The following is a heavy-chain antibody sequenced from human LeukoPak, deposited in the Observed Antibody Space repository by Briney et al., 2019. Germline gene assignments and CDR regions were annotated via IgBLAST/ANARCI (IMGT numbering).Heavy chain of an antibody. J-gene: IGHJ4*02. CDR2: IYPGDSDT. Sequence: GESLKISCKGSGYSFTSYWIGWVRQMPGKGLEWMGIIYPGDSDTRYSPSFQGQVTISADKSISTAYLQWSSLKASDTAMYYCARSIPEWELRGGDFDYWGQGTLDTVSS. CDR1: GYSFTSYW. CDR3: ARSIPEWELRGGDFDY. D-gene: IGHD1-26*01. V-gene: IGHV5-51*01.